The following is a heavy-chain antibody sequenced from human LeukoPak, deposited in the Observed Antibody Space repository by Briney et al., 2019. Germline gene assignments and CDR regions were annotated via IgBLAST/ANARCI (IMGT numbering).Heavy chain of an antibody. V-gene: IGHV3-53*01. CDR2: ISSGSNT. CDR3: ARITVVITYFDY. CDR1: GFTVSSSY. Sequence: GGSLRLSCAASGFTVSSSYMSWVRQAPGKGLEWVSFISSGSNTHYADSVKGRFTISRDNSKNTLYLQMNSLGAEDTAVYYCARITVVITYFDYWGQGALVTVSS. D-gene: IGHD3-22*01. J-gene: IGHJ4*02.